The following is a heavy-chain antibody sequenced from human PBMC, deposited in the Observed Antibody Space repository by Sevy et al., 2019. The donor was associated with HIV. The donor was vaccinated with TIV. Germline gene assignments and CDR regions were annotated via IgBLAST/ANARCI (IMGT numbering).Heavy chain of an antibody. J-gene: IGHJ4*02. V-gene: IGHV4-4*07. CDR2: IDTSGGT. CDR1: GGSISSHY. D-gene: IGHD3-3*01. CDR3: ARYNFWSGHYDYFDY. Sequence: SETLSLTCSVSGGSISSHYWSWIRQPAGEGLEWIGRIDTSGGTNYNPSLKTRVTMSIDTSNNQFSLRLRSVTAVDTAVYYCARYNFWSGHYDYFDYWGPGALVTVSS.